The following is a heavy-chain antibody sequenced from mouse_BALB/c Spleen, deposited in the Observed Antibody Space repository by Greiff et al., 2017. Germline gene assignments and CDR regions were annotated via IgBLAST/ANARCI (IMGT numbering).Heavy chain of an antibody. CDR1: GYAFTNYL. Sequence: VQLQQSGAELVRPGTSVKVSCKASGYAFTNYLIEWVKQRPGQGLEWIGVINPGSGGTNYNEKFKGKATLTADKSSSTAYMQLSSLTSDDSAVYFCARSDGNYGYYAMDYWGQGTSVTVSS. D-gene: IGHD2-1*01. J-gene: IGHJ4*01. CDR2: INPGSGGT. CDR3: ARSDGNYGYYAMDY. V-gene: IGHV1-54*01.